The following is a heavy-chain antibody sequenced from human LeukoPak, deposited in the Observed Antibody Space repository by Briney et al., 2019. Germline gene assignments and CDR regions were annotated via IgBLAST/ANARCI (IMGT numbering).Heavy chain of an antibody. CDR3: ARLRGSCSSTSCYTLYYYYYYMDV. Sequence: PSETLSLTCTVSGGSISSYYWSWIRQPPGKGLEWIGSIYYSGSTYYNPSLKSRVTISVDTSKNQFSLKLSSVTAADTAVYYCARLRGSCSSTSCYTLYYYYYYMDVWGKGTTVTVSS. V-gene: IGHV4-59*05. J-gene: IGHJ6*03. CDR1: GGSISSYY. CDR2: IYYSGST. D-gene: IGHD2-2*02.